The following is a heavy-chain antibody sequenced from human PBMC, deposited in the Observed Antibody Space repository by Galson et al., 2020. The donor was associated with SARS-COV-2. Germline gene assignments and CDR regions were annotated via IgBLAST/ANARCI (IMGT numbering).Heavy chain of an antibody. CDR1: GFTFTSYG. CDR3: AKDHPGGVGATFDY. J-gene: IGHJ4*02. V-gene: IGHV3-30*18. D-gene: IGHD1-26*01. CDR2: MSNDGSKK. Sequence: GESLKISCAASGFTFTSYGMHWVRQAPGKGLEWVAVMSNDGSKKYLADSVKGRFTVSRDNPKNTLYLQMNSLRPEDTAVYYCAKDHPGGVGATFDYWGQGALVTVSS.